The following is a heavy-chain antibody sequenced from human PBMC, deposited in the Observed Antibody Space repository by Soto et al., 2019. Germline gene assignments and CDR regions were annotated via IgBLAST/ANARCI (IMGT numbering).Heavy chain of an antibody. V-gene: IGHV5-10-1*01. CDR2: IDPSDSQT. J-gene: IGHJ4*02. CDR1: GYSFAGYG. Sequence: ESLKISCKGSGYSFAGYGITWVRQMPGKGLGWMGRIDPSDSQTYYSPSFRGHVTISAAKSITTVFLQWSSLRASDTAMYYCARQIYDSDSGPNFQYYFDSWGQGTLVTVSS. D-gene: IGHD3-22*01. CDR3: ARQIYDSDSGPNFQYYFDS.